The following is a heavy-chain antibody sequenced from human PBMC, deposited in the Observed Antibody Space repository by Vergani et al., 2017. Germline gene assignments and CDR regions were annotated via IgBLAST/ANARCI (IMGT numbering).Heavy chain of an antibody. Sequence: QVLLVQSGAEVKKPGASVRVSCKTSGYTFTNYYIHWVRQAPGQGLEWMGIINPSGGSTTYAQQFQGRLTMTRDTSTSTVYMDLSNLRSEDTAVYYCARPHGDILPPGPRRLDCWGQGTLVTVSS. CDR1: GYTFTNYY. J-gene: IGHJ4*02. CDR3: ARPHGDILPPGPRRLDC. V-gene: IGHV1-46*03. CDR2: INPSGGST.